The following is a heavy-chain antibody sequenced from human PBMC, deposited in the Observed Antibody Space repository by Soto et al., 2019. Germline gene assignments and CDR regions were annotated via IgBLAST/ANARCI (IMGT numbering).Heavy chain of an antibody. J-gene: IGHJ4*02. Sequence: QVQLVESGGGVVQPGRSLRLSCAASGFTFSSYAMHWVRQAPGKGLEWVAVISYDGSNKYYADSVKGRFTISRDNSKNTLYLQMNSLRAEDTAVYYCARQAITIVRGALSHFDYWGQGTLVTVSS. V-gene: IGHV3-30-3*01. CDR1: GFTFSSYA. D-gene: IGHD3-10*01. CDR3: ARQAITIVRGALSHFDY. CDR2: ISYDGSNK.